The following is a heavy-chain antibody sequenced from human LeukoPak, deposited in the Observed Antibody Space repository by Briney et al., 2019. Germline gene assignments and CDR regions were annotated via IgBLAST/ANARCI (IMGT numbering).Heavy chain of an antibody. J-gene: IGHJ4*02. Sequence: SETLSLTCTVSGGSISTYYWSWIRQPPGKGLEWIGYIYYSGSTNYNPSLKSRVTISVDTSKIQFSLKLSSVTAADTAVYYCARVRRDGYNYFDYWGQGTLVTASS. D-gene: IGHD5-24*01. CDR1: GGSISTYY. V-gene: IGHV4-59*01. CDR2: IYYSGST. CDR3: ARVRRDGYNYFDY.